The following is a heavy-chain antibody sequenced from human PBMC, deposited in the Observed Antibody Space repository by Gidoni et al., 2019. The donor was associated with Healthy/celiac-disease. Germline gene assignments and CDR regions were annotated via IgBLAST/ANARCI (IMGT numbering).Heavy chain of an antibody. D-gene: IGHD3-10*01. CDR3: ARVPAGEKYYYYGMDV. J-gene: IGHJ6*02. CDR2: IIPILGIA. Sequence: QVQLVQSGAEVKKPGSSVKVSCKASGGTFSSYTISWVRQAPGQGLAWMGRIIPILGIANYAQKFQGRVTITADKSTSTAYMELSSLRSEDTAVYYCARVPAGEKYYYYGMDVWGQGTTVTVSS. V-gene: IGHV1-69*02. CDR1: GGTFSSYT.